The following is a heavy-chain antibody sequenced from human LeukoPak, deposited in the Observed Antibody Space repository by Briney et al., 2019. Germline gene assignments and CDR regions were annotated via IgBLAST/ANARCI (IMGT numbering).Heavy chain of an antibody. D-gene: IGHD5-12*01. CDR3: ARGGYEDFDY. V-gene: IGHV1-2*06. CDR2: INPNRGGT. CDR1: GYTFTGDY. Sequence: ASVKVSCKASGYTFTGDYMHWVRQAPGQGREWMGRINPNRGGTNYAQKFQGRVTMTRDTSISTAYMELSRLRSDDTAVYYCARGGYEDFDYWGQGTLVTVSS. J-gene: IGHJ4*02.